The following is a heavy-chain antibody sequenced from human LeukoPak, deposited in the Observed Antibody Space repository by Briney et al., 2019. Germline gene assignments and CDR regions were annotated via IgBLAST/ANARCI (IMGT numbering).Heavy chain of an antibody. J-gene: IGHJ5*02. CDR3: VGYSWFDP. V-gene: IGHV3-21*01. Sequence: GGSLRLSCAASGFTFSNYNMNWVRQAPGKGLEWVSSISSSSDYLYYADSVKGRFTISRDNTKNSLYLQMNSLRAEDTAVYYCVGYSWFDPWGQGTLVTVSS. CDR2: ISSSSDYL. CDR1: GFTFSNYN.